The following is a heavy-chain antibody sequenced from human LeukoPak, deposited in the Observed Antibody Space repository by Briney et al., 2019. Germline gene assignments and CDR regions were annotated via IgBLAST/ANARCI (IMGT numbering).Heavy chain of an antibody. J-gene: IGHJ4*02. CDR3: ARDPGYSYGIDY. D-gene: IGHD5-18*01. CDR1: GFIFSSCS. CDR2: ISSSSTTK. Sequence: GGSLRLSCAASGFIFSSCSINWVRQAPGKGLEWVSYISSSSTTKYYADSVKGRFTISRDISKNTLYLQMNSLRAEDTTVYYCARDPGYSYGIDYWGQGTLVTVSS. V-gene: IGHV3-48*01.